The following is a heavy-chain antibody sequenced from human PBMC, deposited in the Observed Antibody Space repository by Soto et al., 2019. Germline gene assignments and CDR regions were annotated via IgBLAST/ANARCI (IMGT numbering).Heavy chain of an antibody. CDR3: ARDSDIVVVPAADYGMDV. J-gene: IGHJ6*02. CDR2: IIPIFGTA. V-gene: IGHV1-69*13. D-gene: IGHD2-2*01. CDR1: GGTFSSYA. Sequence: GASVKVSCKASGGTFSSYAISWVRQAPGQGLEWMGGIIPIFGTANYAQKFQGRVTITADESTSTAYMELSSLRSEDTAVYYCARDSDIVVVPAADYGMDVWGQGTTVTVSS.